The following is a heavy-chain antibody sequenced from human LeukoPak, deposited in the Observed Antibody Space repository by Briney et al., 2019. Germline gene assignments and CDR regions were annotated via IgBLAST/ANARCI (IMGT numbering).Heavy chain of an antibody. V-gene: IGHV4-34*01. D-gene: IGHD6-19*01. CDR3: ARGSVQQWLVTHRYFDY. Sequence: SETLSLTCTVSGGSISGYYWSWIRQPPGKGLEWIGEINHSGSTNYNPSLKSRVTISVDTSKNQFSLKLISVTAADTAVYYCARGSVQQWLVTHRYFDYWGQGTLVTVSS. J-gene: IGHJ4*02. CDR1: GGSISGYY. CDR2: INHSGST.